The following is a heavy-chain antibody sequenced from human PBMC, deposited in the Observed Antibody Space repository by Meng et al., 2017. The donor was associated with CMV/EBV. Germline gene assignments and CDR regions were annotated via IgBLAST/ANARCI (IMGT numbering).Heavy chain of an antibody. CDR2: IIPILDTI. J-gene: IGHJ6*02. CDR3: ASTDVVGEDYYYGMDV. CDR1: GGTFSSYT. D-gene: IGHD3-16*01. Sequence: SVKVSCKASGGTFSSYTISWVRQAPEQGLEWMGRIIPILDTINYAQKFQGRVLIIADKSTSTAYMELSRLRSDDTAVYYCASTDVVGEDYYYGMDVWGQGTTVTVSS. V-gene: IGHV1-69*08.